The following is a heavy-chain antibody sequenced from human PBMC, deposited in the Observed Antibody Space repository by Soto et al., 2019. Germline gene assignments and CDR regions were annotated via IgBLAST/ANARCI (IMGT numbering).Heavy chain of an antibody. D-gene: IGHD6-13*01. CDR1: GFTFSSNG. Sequence: QVQLVESGGGVVQPGRSLRLSCAASGFTFSSNGMHWVRQAPGKGLEWVAVISYDGSNKYYADSVKGRFTISRDKSKNTEYLQMNSLRAEDTAVYYCAKDFYSSSGYGAFDIWGQGTMVTVSS. CDR2: ISYDGSNK. CDR3: AKDFYSSSGYGAFDI. J-gene: IGHJ3*02. V-gene: IGHV3-30*18.